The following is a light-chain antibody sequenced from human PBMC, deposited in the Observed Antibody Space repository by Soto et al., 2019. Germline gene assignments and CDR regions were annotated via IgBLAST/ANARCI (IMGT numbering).Light chain of an antibody. CDR2: DVS. J-gene: IGLJ1*01. CDR3: ASYSNSNTYV. V-gene: IGLV2-14*03. CDR1: NSDVAAYKY. Sequence: QSALTQPASVSGSPGQSITISCTGTNSDVAAYKYVSWYQQHPGKAPKLMIFDVSNRPSGVSNRISGSKSGNTASLTISGLRAEDEADYYCASYSNSNTYVFGTGTKVTVL.